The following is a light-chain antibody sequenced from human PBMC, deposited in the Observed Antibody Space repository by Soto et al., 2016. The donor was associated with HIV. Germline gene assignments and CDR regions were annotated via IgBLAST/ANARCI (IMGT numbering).Light chain of an antibody. V-gene: IGLV3-21*03. Sequence: QVLSQPPSVSVAPGKTARITCGGNKIGSKSVHWYQQKPGQAPVLVVYDDSDRPSGIPERFSGSNSGNTATLTISRVEAGDEADYYCQVWDSSSDHLYVFGTGTKVTVL. CDR2: DDS. CDR1: KIGSKS. CDR3: QVWDSSSDHLYV. J-gene: IGLJ1*01.